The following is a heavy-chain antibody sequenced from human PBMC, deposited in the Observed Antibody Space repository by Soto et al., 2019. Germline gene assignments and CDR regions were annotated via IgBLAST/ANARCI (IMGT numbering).Heavy chain of an antibody. Sequence: QVQLVQSGAEVKKPGSSVKVSCKASGGTFSSYTINWVRQAPGQGLEWMGGITPMFGTANYAQKFQDRVTITADESTSTAYMELSSLRRDDTAVYYCARDGYIAGDLWGQGTLVTVSS. J-gene: IGHJ5*02. D-gene: IGHD2-15*01. CDR1: GGTFSSYT. CDR3: ARDGYIAGDL. CDR2: ITPMFGTA. V-gene: IGHV1-69*01.